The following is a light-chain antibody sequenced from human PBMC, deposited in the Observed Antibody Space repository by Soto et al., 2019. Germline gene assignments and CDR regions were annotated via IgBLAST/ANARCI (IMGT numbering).Light chain of an antibody. CDR1: SSDIGAYNS. V-gene: IGLV2-14*03. Sequence: QSALTQPASVSGSPGQSITISCTGTSSDIGAYNSVSWYQQHPGMAPQLMIYDVSYRPSGISSRFSGSKSGNTASLSISVLQAADEADYYCSSYTTHSVRVFGGGTKVTVL. CDR2: DVS. CDR3: SSYTTHSVRV. J-gene: IGLJ2*01.